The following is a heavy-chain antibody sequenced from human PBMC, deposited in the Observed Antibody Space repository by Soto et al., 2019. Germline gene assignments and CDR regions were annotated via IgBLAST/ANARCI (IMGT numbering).Heavy chain of an antibody. CDR2: IIPILGIA. V-gene: IGHV1-69*02. Sequence: QVQLVQSGAEVKKPGSSVKVSCKASGGTFSSYTISWVRQAPGQGLEWMGRIIPILGIANYAQKFQGRVTSTAAKSTSTAYRALSSLRSEDTAVYYCARSSTTNYYGIDVWGQGTTVTVSS. D-gene: IGHD1-26*01. CDR3: ARSSTTNYYGIDV. CDR1: GGTFSSYT. J-gene: IGHJ6*02.